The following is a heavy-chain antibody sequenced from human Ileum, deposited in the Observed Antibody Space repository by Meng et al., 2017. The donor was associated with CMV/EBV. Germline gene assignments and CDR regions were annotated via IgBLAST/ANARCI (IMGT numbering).Heavy chain of an antibody. CDR1: GFTFSNYA. J-gene: IGHJ6*02. V-gene: IGHV3-23*01. Sequence: GESLKTSCGASGFTFSNYAMTLVRQAPGKGLEWVSSVNGQGRATFYADSVTGQSTISRDNSKDTLYLQMNSLRVEDSAVYYCAKDHCSSSSCYMDDYYGMDVWGQGTTVTVSS. CDR3: AKDHCSSSSCYMDDYYGMDV. D-gene: IGHD2-2*01. CDR2: VNGQGRAT.